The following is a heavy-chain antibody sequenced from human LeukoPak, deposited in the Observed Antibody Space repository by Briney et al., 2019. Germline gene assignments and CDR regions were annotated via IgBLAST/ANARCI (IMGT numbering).Heavy chain of an antibody. CDR3: ATSGGDYYYYSLDV. CDR2: IIPVLGTT. J-gene: IGHJ6*03. D-gene: IGHD3-10*01. Sequence: SVKHSCKASGGTFSRYAISWVRQAPGQGLEWMGGIIPVLGTTNYAQTFQNKVTITADESTSTTYMELSSLTSEDTAVYYCATSGGDYYYYSLDVWGKGTPVTISS. V-gene: IGHV1-69*13. CDR1: GGTFSRYA.